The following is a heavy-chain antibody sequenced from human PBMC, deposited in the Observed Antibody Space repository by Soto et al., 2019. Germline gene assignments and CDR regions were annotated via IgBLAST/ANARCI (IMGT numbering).Heavy chain of an antibody. CDR3: TSGPYCSSSSCYRGDYYYYYGLDV. CDR1: GFTFGDYA. CDR2: IRSEAFGGTT. D-gene: IGHD2-2*02. Sequence: EVQLVESGGGLVQPGRSLRLSCTTSGFTFGDYAVSWVRQAPGKGLEWVPFIRSEAFGGTTEYAASVKGRFTISRDDSKSIAYLQMNSLKTEDTAVYFCTSGPYCSSSSCYRGDYYYYYGLDVWGQGTTVTVSS. V-gene: IGHV3-49*04. J-gene: IGHJ6*02.